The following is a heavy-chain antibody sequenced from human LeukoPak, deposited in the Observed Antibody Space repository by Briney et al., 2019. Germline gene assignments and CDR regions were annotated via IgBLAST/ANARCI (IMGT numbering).Heavy chain of an antibody. V-gene: IGHV3-7*01. CDR1: GFTFSTYW. CDR3: AKDREAQSPYSSSWLPGY. Sequence: QPGGSLRLSCAASGFTFSTYWMTWVRQAPGKGLEWVANLNQGGSDKYYVDSVKGRFTISRDNTKNSLYLQMNSLRAEDTAVYYCAKDREAQSPYSSSWLPGYWGQGTLVTVSS. J-gene: IGHJ4*02. CDR2: LNQGGSDK. D-gene: IGHD6-13*01.